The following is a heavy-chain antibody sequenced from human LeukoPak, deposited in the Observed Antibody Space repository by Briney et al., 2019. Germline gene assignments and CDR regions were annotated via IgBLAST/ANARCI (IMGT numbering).Heavy chain of an antibody. Sequence: GGSLRLSCAASGVTFSRYGMHWVRQAPGKGLEWVAFIRYDGSNKYYADSVKGRFTISRDNSKNTLYLQMNSLRAEDTDVYYCAKDSSSSLYGYYYYYMDVWGKGTTVTVSS. J-gene: IGHJ6*03. D-gene: IGHD6-13*01. V-gene: IGHV3-30*02. CDR3: AKDSSSSLYGYYYYYMDV. CDR1: GVTFSRYG. CDR2: IRYDGSNK.